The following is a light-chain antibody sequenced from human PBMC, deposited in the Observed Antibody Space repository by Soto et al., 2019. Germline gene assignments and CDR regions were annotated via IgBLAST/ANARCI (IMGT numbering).Light chain of an antibody. V-gene: IGKV3-15*01. Sequence: EIVLTQSPATLSVSPGERATLFCRASQTVSTNLAWYQQKPGQPPGLLFYSASSNFAGLPARYSASGSGTEFTLTLDNVQAEDFGFYFCQQYQNWPRTFGQGTRVEI. CDR2: SAS. CDR1: QTVSTN. CDR3: QQYQNWPRT. J-gene: IGKJ1*01.